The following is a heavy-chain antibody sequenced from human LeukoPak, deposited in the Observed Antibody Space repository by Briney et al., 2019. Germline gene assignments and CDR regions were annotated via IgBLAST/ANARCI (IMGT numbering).Heavy chain of an antibody. V-gene: IGHV1-18*01. CDR2: ISGYNGDT. J-gene: IGHJ3*02. Sequence: GASMKVSCKASGYTFINYGVSWVRQAAGQGLEWMGWISGYNGDTNYAQNIEGRVTMPTDTSTSTGYLELRGLRSDDTAVYFCARGPYCGGDCSSSDSFDIWGQGTMVTVSS. CDR1: GYTFINYG. CDR3: ARGPYCGGDCSSSDSFDI. D-gene: IGHD2-21*02.